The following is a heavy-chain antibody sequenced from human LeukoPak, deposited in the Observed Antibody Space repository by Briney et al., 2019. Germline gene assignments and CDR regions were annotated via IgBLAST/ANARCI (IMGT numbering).Heavy chain of an antibody. D-gene: IGHD5-18*01. J-gene: IGHJ4*02. CDR2: IYYSGST. CDR1: GDSIGTYY. Sequence: SETLSLTCTVSGDSIGTYYWSWIRQSPGKGLEWIGYIYYSGSTNYNPSLKSRVTISVDTSKNQFSLRLSSVTAADTAEYYCAGVSGSSGFYYFDYWGQGSLVTVSS. CDR3: AGVSGSSGFYYFDY. V-gene: IGHV4-59*01.